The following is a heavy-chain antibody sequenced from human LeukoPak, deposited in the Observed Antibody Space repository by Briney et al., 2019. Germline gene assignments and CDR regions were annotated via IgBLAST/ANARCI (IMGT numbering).Heavy chain of an antibody. CDR3: AGARHGDYRWDY. CDR2: IHSADSNT. D-gene: IGHD4-17*01. CDR1: GYSFTNYW. V-gene: IGHV5-51*01. Sequence: GESLKISCKESGYSFTNYWIGWVRQMPGKGLEWMGIIHSADSNTKYSPSFQGQVTISADKSISTAYLQWSGLKASDTAMYYCAGARHGDYRWDYWGQGTLVTVSS. J-gene: IGHJ4*02.